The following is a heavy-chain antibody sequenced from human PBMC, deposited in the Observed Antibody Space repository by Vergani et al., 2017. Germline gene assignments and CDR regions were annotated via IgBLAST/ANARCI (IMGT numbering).Heavy chain of an antibody. CDR3: ARDKYYDILTGYLGRDGMDV. CDR1: GYTFTSYA. Sequence: QLQLVQSGSELKKPGASVKVSCKASGYTFTSYAMNWVRQAPGQGLEWMGWINTNTGNPTYAQGFTGRFVFSLDTSVSTAYLQISSLKAEDTAVYYCARDKYYDILTGYLGRDGMDVWGQGTTVTVSS. J-gene: IGHJ6*02. CDR2: INTNTGNP. D-gene: IGHD3-9*01. V-gene: IGHV7-4-1*02.